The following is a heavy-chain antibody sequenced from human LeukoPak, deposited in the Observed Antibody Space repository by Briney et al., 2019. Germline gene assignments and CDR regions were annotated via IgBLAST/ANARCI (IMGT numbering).Heavy chain of an antibody. CDR3: ARLDEYSSSSRYYGMDV. D-gene: IGHD6-6*01. Sequence: ASVKVSRKASGGTFSSYGISWVRQAPGQGLEQMGGIIPIFGTANYAQKFQGRVTITADESTSTAYMELSSLRSEDTAVYYCARLDEYSSSSRYYGMDVWGQGTTVTVSS. CDR1: GGTFSSYG. J-gene: IGHJ6*02. CDR2: IIPIFGTA. V-gene: IGHV1-69*13.